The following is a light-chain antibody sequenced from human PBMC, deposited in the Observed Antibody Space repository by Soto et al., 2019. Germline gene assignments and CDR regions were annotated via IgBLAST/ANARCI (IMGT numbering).Light chain of an antibody. V-gene: IGLV1-40*01. CDR2: GNS. CDR1: SSNIGADYD. Sequence: QSVLTQPPSVSGSPGRRVTISCTGSSSNIGADYDVHWYQQLPGTAPKLLIYGNSNRPSGVPDRFSGSKSGTSASLAITGVQAEDEADYYYQGYDSSLSAYVFGTGTKLTVL. J-gene: IGLJ1*01. CDR3: QGYDSSLSAYV.